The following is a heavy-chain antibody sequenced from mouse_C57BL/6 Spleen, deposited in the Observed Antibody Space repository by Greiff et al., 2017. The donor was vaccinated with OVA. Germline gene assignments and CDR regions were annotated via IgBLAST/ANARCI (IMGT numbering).Heavy chain of an antibody. J-gene: IGHJ3*01. CDR3: AREDYYGSSFFAY. CDR1: RFTFSDYY. Sequence: EVHLVESEGGLVQPGSSMKLSCTASRFTFSDYYMSWVRQVPEKGLEWVANINYDGSSTYYLDSLKSRFIISRDNAKNILYLQMSSLKSEDTATYYCAREDYYGSSFFAYWGHGTLVTVSA. V-gene: IGHV5-16*01. D-gene: IGHD1-1*01. CDR2: INYDGSST.